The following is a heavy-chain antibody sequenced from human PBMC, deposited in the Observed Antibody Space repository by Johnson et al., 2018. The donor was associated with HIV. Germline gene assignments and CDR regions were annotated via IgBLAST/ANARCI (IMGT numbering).Heavy chain of an antibody. CDR2: IRYDGSNK. CDR1: GFTFSSYG. CDR3: AKVRSGYTEIDAFDI. D-gene: IGHD3-22*01. V-gene: IGHV3-30*02. Sequence: QVQLVESGGGVVQPGGSLRLSCAASGFTFSSYGMHWVRQAPGKGLEWVAFIRYDGSNKYYADSLKGRFTISRDNSKNTLYLQMNSLRAEDTAVYFCAKVRSGYTEIDAFDIWGQGTMVTVSS. J-gene: IGHJ3*02.